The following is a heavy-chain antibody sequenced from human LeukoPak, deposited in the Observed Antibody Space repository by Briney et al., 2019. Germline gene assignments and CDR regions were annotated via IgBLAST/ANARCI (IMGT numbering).Heavy chain of an antibody. V-gene: IGHV4-39*01. CDR1: GGSISSYY. CDR2: IYYSGST. Sequence: SETLSLTCTVSGGSISSYYWGWIRQPPGKGLEWIGSIYYSGSTYYNPSLKSRVTISVDTSKNQFSLKLSSVTAADTAVYYCGSTGEDYYYMDVWGKGTTVTVSS. D-gene: IGHD7-27*01. J-gene: IGHJ6*03. CDR3: GSTGEDYYYMDV.